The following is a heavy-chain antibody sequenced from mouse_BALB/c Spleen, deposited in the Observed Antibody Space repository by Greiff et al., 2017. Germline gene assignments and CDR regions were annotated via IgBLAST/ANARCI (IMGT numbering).Heavy chain of an antibody. CDR1: GYTFTSYT. J-gene: IGHJ3*01. CDR2: INPSSGYT. CDR3: ARSAGAWFAY. D-gene: IGHD1-2*01. V-gene: IGHV1-4*01. Sequence: QVHVKQSGAELARPGASVKMSCKASGYTFTSYTMHWVKQRPGQGLEWIGYINPSSGYTNYNQKFKDKATLTADKSSSTAYMQLSSLTSEDSAVYYCARSAGAWFAYWGQGTLVTVSA.